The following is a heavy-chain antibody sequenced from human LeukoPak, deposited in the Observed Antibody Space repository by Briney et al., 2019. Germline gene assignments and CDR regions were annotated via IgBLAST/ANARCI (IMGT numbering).Heavy chain of an antibody. CDR1: GGSISSYY. CDR3: ARGTTISVAGSQFDP. Sequence: PSETLSLTCTVSGGSISSYYWSWIRQPLGKGLEWIGYIYYSGSTNYNPSLKSRVTISVDTSKNQFSLKLSSMTAADTAVYYCARGTTISVAGSQFDPWGQGTLVTVSS. CDR2: IYYSGST. D-gene: IGHD6-19*01. V-gene: IGHV4-59*01. J-gene: IGHJ5*02.